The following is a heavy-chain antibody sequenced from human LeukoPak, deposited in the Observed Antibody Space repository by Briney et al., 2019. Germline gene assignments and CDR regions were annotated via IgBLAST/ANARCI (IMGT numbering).Heavy chain of an antibody. CDR2: IIPIFGTA. Sequence: SVKVSCKASGGTFSSYAISWVRQAPGQGLEWMGGIIPIFGTANYAQKFQGRVTITADESTNTAYMQLSSLRSEDTAVYYCARAAVPTTVTTETFDYWGQGTLVTVSS. CDR3: ARAAVPTTVTTETFDY. V-gene: IGHV1-69*01. D-gene: IGHD4-17*01. J-gene: IGHJ4*02. CDR1: GGTFSSYA.